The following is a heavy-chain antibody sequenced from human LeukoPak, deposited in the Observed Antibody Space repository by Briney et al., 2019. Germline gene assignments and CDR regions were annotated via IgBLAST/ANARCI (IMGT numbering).Heavy chain of an antibody. CDR2: ISYDGSNK. CDR3: ARAGRWLQSPFDY. CDR1: GFTFSSYG. D-gene: IGHD5-24*01. V-gene: IGHV3-30*03. J-gene: IGHJ4*02. Sequence: GGSLRLSCAASGFTFSSYGMHWVRQAPGKGLEWVAVISYDGSNKYYADSVKGRFTISRDNSKNTLYLQMNSLRAEDTAVYYCARAGRWLQSPFDYWGQGTLVTVSS.